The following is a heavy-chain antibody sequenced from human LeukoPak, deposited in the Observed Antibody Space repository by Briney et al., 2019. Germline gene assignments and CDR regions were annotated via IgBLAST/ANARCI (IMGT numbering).Heavy chain of an antibody. J-gene: IGHJ3*02. V-gene: IGHV3-66*01. CDR1: GFTFSSYS. D-gene: IGHD3-9*01. CDR2: IYSGGST. CDR3: ARGGPTGAFDI. Sequence: GGSLRLSCAASGFTFSSYSMNWVRQAPGKGLEWVSVIYSGGSTYYADSVKGRFTISRDNSKNTLYLQMNSLRAEDTAVYYCARGGPTGAFDIWGQGTMVTVSS.